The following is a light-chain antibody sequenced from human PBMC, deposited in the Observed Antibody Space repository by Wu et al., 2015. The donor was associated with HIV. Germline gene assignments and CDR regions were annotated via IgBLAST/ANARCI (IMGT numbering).Light chain of an antibody. V-gene: IGKV1-39*01. CDR2: TAS. CDR1: QIISGY. Sequence: DIQMTQSPSSLSASVGDRVTITCRASQIISGYLNWYQQRPGQAPKILISTASTLQTGVPSRFSGSGSETDFTLTISNVQREDFATYFCQQSHTPPWTFGQGTKVEI. CDR3: QQSHTPPWT. J-gene: IGKJ1*01.